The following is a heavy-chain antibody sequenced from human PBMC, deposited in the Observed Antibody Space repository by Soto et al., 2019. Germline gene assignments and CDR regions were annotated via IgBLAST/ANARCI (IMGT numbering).Heavy chain of an antibody. V-gene: IGHV1-69*04. CDR3: ARESDYYDSSGYYYYFDY. Sequence: ASVKVSCKASGGTFSSYTISWVRQAPGQGLEWMGRIIPILGIANYAQKFQGRVTITADKSTSTAYMELSSLRSEDTAVYYCARESDYYDSSGYYYYFDYWGQGTLVTVSS. D-gene: IGHD3-22*01. CDR2: IIPILGIA. J-gene: IGHJ4*02. CDR1: GGTFSSYT.